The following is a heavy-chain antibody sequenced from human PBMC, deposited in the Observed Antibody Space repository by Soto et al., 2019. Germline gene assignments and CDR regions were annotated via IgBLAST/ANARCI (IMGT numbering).Heavy chain of an antibody. Sequence: ASVKVSCKASGYTFTSYGISWVRQAPGQGLEWMGWISAYNGNTNYAQKLQGRVTMTTDTSTSTVYMELSSLRSEDTAVYYCARDQDSSGYHYFDYWGQGTLVTVSS. CDR1: GYTFTSYG. J-gene: IGHJ4*01. D-gene: IGHD3-22*01. CDR2: ISAYNGNT. CDR3: ARDQDSSGYHYFDY. V-gene: IGHV1-18*01.